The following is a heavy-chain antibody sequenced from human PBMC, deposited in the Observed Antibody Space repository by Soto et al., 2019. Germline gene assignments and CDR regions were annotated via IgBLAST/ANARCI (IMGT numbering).Heavy chain of an antibody. J-gene: IGHJ4*02. D-gene: IGHD3-22*01. Sequence: EVQLLESGGDLIQPGGSLRLSCAASGFTFSSFAMSWVRQAPGKGLQWVSTITSGGDTTYYTDSVKDRFTISRDNSKNTRYLQMNSLRAEDTALYYCAKRYYYDNSGLWDSWGQGTLVTVSS. CDR1: GFTFSSFA. CDR3: AKRYYYDNSGLWDS. V-gene: IGHV3-23*01. CDR2: ITSGGDTT.